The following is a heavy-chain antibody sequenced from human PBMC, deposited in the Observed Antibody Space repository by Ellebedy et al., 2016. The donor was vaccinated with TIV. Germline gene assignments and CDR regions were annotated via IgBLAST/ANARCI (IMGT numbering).Heavy chain of an antibody. CDR3: ARVRFGDTAVDY. CDR2: IGTAGDT. V-gene: IGHV3-13*01. Sequence: GGSLRFSCAASGFTFSSYDMHWVRQGTGKGLEWVSAIGTAGDTYYPGSVKGRFTMSRENAKNSLYLQITSLRAEDTAVYYCARVRFGDTAVDYWGQGTLVTVSS. D-gene: IGHD2-21*01. CDR1: GFTFSSYD. J-gene: IGHJ4*03.